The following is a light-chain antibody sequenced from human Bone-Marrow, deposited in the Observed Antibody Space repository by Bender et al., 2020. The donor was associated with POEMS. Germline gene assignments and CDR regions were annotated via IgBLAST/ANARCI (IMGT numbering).Light chain of an antibody. CDR3: QSYDNSLGGWV. CDR2: GYN. CDR1: RSNTGSGYD. Sequence: QSVLTQPPSMSEAPGQTVTISCSGSRSNTGSGYDINWYQHLPGTAPKLLIYGYNNRPSGVPDRFSGSKSGTSASLAITGLQAEDEGDYYCQSYDNSLGGWVFGGGTKLTVL. J-gene: IGLJ3*02. V-gene: IGLV1-40*01.